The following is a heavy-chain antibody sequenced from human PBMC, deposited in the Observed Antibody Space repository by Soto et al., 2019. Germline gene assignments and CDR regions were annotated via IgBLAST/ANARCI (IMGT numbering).Heavy chain of an antibody. CDR2: FDPEDGET. J-gene: IGHJ4*02. D-gene: IGHD6-19*01. CDR1: GYTLTELS. V-gene: IGHV1-24*01. CDR3: ATEVQGAVAGDY. Sequence: ASVKVSCKVSGYTLTELSMHWVRQAPGEGLEWMGGFDPEDGETIYAQKFQGRVTMTEDTSTDTAYMELSSLRSEDTAVYYCATEVQGAVAGDYWGQGTLVTVSS.